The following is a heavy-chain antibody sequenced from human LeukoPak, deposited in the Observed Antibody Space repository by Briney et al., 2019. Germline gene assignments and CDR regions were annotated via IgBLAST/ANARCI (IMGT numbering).Heavy chain of an antibody. CDR1: GGSISSYY. D-gene: IGHD5-12*01. CDR2: IYYSGST. V-gene: IGHV4-59*01. CDR3: ARNSRYSDYYYYGMDV. Sequence: LETLSLTCTVSGGSISSYYWSWIRQPPGKGLERIGYIYYSGSTNYNPSLKSRVTISVDTSKNRFSLKLSSVTAADTAVYDRARNSRYSDYYYYGMDVWGQGTTVTVSS. J-gene: IGHJ6*01.